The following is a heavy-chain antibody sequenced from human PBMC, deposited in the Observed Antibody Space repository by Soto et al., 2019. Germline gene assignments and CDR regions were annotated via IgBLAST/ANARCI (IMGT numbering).Heavy chain of an antibody. Sequence: GGSLRLSCAASGFTFSSYGMHWVRQAPGKGLEWVAVISYDGSNKYYADSVKGRFTISRDNSKNTLYLQMNSLRAEDTAVYYCAKTSPPFDITIFLFDPWGQGTLVTVS. CDR1: GFTFSSYG. CDR2: ISYDGSNK. CDR3: AKTSPPFDITIFLFDP. V-gene: IGHV3-30*18. J-gene: IGHJ5*02. D-gene: IGHD3-3*01.